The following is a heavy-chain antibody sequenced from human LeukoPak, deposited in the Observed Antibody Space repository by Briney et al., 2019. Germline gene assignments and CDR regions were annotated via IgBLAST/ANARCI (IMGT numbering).Heavy chain of an antibody. CDR2: IKVNGSEI. CDR3: TRDRQGPRLYEMDI. CDR1: GFTFSMYW. D-gene: IGHD2-8*01. V-gene: IGHV3-7*01. Sequence: GGSLRLSCAASGFTFSMYWMSWVRQAPGKGPEWVANIKVNGSEIYYVDPVKGQFTISRDNAKNSLYLQMNSLRAEDTAVYYCTRDRQGPRLYEMDIWGQGTTVTVSS. J-gene: IGHJ6*02.